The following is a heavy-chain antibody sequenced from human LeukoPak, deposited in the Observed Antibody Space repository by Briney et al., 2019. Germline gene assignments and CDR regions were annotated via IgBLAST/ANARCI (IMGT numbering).Heavy chain of an antibody. CDR2: MNPNSGNT. CDR3: ARGSGSYYGENNDY. V-gene: IGHV1-8*01. J-gene: IGHJ4*02. Sequence: ASVKVSCKASGYTFTSYDINWVRQATGQGLEWMGWMNPNSGNTGYAQKFQGRVPMTRNTSISTAYMELSSLRSEDTAVYYCARGSGSYYGENNDYWGQGTLVTVSS. D-gene: IGHD1-26*01. CDR1: GYTFTSYD.